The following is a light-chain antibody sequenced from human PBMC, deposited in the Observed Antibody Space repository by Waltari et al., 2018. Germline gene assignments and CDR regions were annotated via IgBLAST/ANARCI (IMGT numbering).Light chain of an antibody. CDR3: HSRDISGDVL. V-gene: IGLV3-19*01. CDR2: VKN. CDR1: CLRIYY. J-gene: IGLJ2*01. Sequence: SSELTQDPAVSVALGQTVRITCQGDCLRIYYVSWFLQKPGQAPALVIYVKNSRPSGITDRFSAASSGSTASLTIIGAQAEDEADYYCHSRDISGDVLIGGGTKLTVV.